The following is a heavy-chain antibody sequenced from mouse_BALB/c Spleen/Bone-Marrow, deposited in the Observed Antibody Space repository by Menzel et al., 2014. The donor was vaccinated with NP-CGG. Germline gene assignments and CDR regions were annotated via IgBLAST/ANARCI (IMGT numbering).Heavy chain of an antibody. CDR1: GFNIRDTY. Sequence: VQLQQSGAELMKPGASVKLSCTASGFNIRDTYMHWVKQRPEQGREWIGRIDPANGNTKYDPKFQGKATITADTSSNTAYLQLSSLTSEDTAVYYCASYYYGSSSFAYWGQGTMVTVSA. CDR2: IDPANGNT. V-gene: IGHV14-3*02. CDR3: ASYYYGSSSFAY. D-gene: IGHD1-1*01. J-gene: IGHJ3*01.